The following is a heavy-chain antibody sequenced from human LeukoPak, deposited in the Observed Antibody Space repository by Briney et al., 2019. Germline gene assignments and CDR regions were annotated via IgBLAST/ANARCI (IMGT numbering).Heavy chain of an antibody. CDR3: ARISGSRNYYFGAFDV. D-gene: IGHD3-10*01. CDR1: GFTFSNYN. J-gene: IGHJ3*01. V-gene: IGHV3-21*01. CDR2: ISSSSSYI. Sequence: TGGSLRLSCAASGFTFSNYNMNWVRQAPGKGLEWVSFISSSSSYIYYADSVKGRFTISRDNAKNTLYLQMSSLRAEDTAMYYCARISGSRNYYFGAFDVWGQGTMVTVSS.